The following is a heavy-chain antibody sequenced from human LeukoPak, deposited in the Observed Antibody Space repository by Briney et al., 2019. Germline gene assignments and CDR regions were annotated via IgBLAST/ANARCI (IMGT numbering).Heavy chain of an antibody. J-gene: IGHJ5*02. CDR3: AASTPDYGDYGFDP. CDR1: GFTFSSYG. CDR2: ISYDGSNK. V-gene: IGHV3-30*03. D-gene: IGHD4-17*01. Sequence: GRSLRLSCAASGFTFSSYGMHWVRQAPGKGLEWVAVISYDGSNKYYADSVKGRFTISRDNSKNTLYLQMNSLRAEDAAVYYCAASTPDYGDYGFDPWGQGTLVTVSS.